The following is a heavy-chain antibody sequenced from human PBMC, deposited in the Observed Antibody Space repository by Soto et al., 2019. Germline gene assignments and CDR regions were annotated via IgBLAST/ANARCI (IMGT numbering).Heavy chain of an antibody. CDR3: AFVGIAAAGTYDY. CDR2: ISAYNGNT. J-gene: IGHJ4*02. V-gene: IGHV1-18*01. D-gene: IGHD6-13*01. Sequence: ASVKVSCKASGYTFTSYGISWVRQAPGQGLEWMGWISAYNGNTNYAQKLQGRVTMTTDTSTSTAHMELRSLRSDDTAVYYCAFVGIAAAGTYDYWGQGTLVTVSS. CDR1: GYTFTSYG.